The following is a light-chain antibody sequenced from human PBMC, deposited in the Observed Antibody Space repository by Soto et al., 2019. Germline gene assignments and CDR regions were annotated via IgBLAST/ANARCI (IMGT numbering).Light chain of an antibody. CDR1: SSNIGAGYD. Sequence: QSVLTQPPSVSGAPGQRVTISCTGSSSNIGAGYDVHWYQQLPGTAPKLLIYGNSNRPSGVPDRFSGSKSGTSASLAITGLQAEDEADYYCQSYDSSLSVPFGGGTKRDRP. V-gene: IGLV1-40*01. CDR3: QSYDSSLSVP. J-gene: IGLJ2*01. CDR2: GNS.